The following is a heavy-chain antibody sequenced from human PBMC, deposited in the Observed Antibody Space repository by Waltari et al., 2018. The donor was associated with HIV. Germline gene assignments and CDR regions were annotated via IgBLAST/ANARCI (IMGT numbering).Heavy chain of an antibody. CDR1: GFSLTSSGPA. Sequence: QITLKESSPTLVKPTETLTLTCTFSGFSLTSSGPAVGCIRQPTGKALEWLALIYWNDDKRYSPSLKSRLTITKDISRNQVVLTLTNMDPADTATYYCAHSLGYCSGGTLAQGCWLYWGQGTLVTVSS. CDR3: AHSLGYCSGGTLAQGCWLY. V-gene: IGHV2-5*01. J-gene: IGHJ4*02. D-gene: IGHD2-15*01. CDR2: IYWNDDK.